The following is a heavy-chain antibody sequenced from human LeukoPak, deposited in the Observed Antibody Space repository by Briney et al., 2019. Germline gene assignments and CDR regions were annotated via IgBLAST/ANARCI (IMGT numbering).Heavy chain of an antibody. V-gene: IGHV1-18*01. CDR3: ARDRPLDFYCSGGSCYSDYYYYYGMDV. J-gene: IGHJ6*02. Sequence: GASVKVSCKASGYTFTSYGISWVRQAPGQGPEWMGWISAYNGNTNYAQKLQGRVTMTTDTSTSTAYMELRSLRSDDTAVYYCARDRPLDFYCSGGSCYSDYYYYYGMDVWGQGTTVTVSS. CDR2: ISAYNGNT. D-gene: IGHD2-15*01. CDR1: GYTFTSYG.